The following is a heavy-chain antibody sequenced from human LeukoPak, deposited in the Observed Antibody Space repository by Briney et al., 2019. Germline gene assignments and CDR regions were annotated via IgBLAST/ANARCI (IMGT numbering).Heavy chain of an antibody. CDR1: GFTFSRYA. CDR2: ISGASETI. D-gene: IGHD1-26*01. CDR3: AKEDETSGSYFDY. Sequence: GGSLRLSCAASGFTFSRYAMSWVRQAPGKGLEWVSAISGASETIYYAASVRGRFTISRDNSKNTLYLQMNSLRAEDTAVYYCAKEDETSGSYFDYWGQGTLVTVSS. V-gene: IGHV3-23*01. J-gene: IGHJ4*02.